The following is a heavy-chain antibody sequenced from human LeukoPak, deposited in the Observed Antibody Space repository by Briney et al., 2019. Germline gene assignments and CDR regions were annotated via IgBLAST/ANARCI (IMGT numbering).Heavy chain of an antibody. D-gene: IGHD6-13*01. CDR3: ASWQQLDVVYYYYYGMDV. CDR1: GGSISGFSYY. CDR2: IYHSGST. J-gene: IGHJ6*02. V-gene: IGHV4-39*07. Sequence: SETLSLACTVSGGSISGFSYYWGWIRQPPGKGLEWIGEIYHSGSTNYNPSLKSRVTISVDKSKNQFSLKLSSVTAADTAVYYCASWQQLDVVYYYYYGMDVWGQGTTVTVSS.